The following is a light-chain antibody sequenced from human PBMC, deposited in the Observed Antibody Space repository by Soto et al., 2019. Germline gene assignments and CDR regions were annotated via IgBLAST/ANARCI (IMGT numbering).Light chain of an antibody. CDR2: WGS. V-gene: IGKV2-28*01. J-gene: IGKJ4*01. Sequence: DIVMTQSPLSLPVTPGEPASISCRSSQSLLHNNGYNYLDWYLQKPGHSPQLLIYWGSTRASGVPDRFSGSGSGTDFTLKISRVEAEDVGIYYCMQALQTPLTFGGGTKVDIK. CDR1: QSLLHNNGYNY. CDR3: MQALQTPLT.